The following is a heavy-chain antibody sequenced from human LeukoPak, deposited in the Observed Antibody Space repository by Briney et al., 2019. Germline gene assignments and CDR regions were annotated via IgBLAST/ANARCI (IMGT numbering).Heavy chain of an antibody. Sequence: KPSETLSLTCTVSGGSISSYYWSWIRQPPGKGLEWIGYIYYSGSTNYNPSLKSRVTISVDTSKNQFSLKLSSMTAADTAVYYCARELAYGYMYFDYWGQGTLVTVSS. D-gene: IGHD5-18*01. CDR1: GGSISSYY. CDR3: ARELAYGYMYFDY. J-gene: IGHJ4*02. V-gene: IGHV4-59*01. CDR2: IYYSGST.